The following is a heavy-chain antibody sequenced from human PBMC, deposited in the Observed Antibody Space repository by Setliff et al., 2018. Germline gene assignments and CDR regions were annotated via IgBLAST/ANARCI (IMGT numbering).Heavy chain of an antibody. CDR2: IYWNDNT. J-gene: IGHJ4*02. CDR1: GVSTSNVNY. D-gene: IGHD1-26*01. CDR3: AHKSGSYSSMDY. Sequence: TLSLTCLVSGVSTSNVNYYWAWIRQPPGKALEWLALIYWNDNTLYNPSLKSRLSITKDTSKNQVVLTMTNMDPVDTATYYCAHKSGSYSSMDYWGQGTLVTVSS. V-gene: IGHV2-5*01.